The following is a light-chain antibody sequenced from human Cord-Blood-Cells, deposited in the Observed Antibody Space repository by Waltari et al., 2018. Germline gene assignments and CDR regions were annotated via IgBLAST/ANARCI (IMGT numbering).Light chain of an antibody. CDR1: VRSNNY. Sequence: SYVLTQPSSVSVSPGQTARITCQGAVRSNNYARWFQQKPGQAPLLVIYKDSELPSGIPERFACSSSGTTVTLTISGAQVEDETDYYCYSAADNNRVFGGGTKLTVL. J-gene: IGLJ3*02. CDR2: KDS. V-gene: IGLV3-27*01. CDR3: YSAADNNRV.